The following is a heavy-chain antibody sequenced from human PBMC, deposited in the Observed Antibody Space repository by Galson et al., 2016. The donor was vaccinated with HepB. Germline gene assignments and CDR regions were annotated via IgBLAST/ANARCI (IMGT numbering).Heavy chain of an antibody. CDR2: ISSSSSYI. J-gene: IGHJ4*02. D-gene: IGHD3-9*01. CDR3: AGGILTGYPYYFDY. CDR1: GFTFSTYD. V-gene: IGHV3-21*01. Sequence: SLRLSCAASGFTFSTYDMNWVRQAPGKGLEWVSSISSSSSYIYYADSVKGRFTISRDNAKNSLYLQMNSLRAEDTAVYYCAGGILTGYPYYFDYWGQGTLVTGSS.